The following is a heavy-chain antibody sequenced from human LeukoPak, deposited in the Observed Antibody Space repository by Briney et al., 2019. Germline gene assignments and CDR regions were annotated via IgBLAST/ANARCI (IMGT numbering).Heavy chain of an antibody. CDR2: IYYSGST. J-gene: IGHJ6*03. Sequence: SETLSLTCTVSGGSIGSSYWSWIRQPPGKGLEWIGYIYYSGSTNYNPSLKSRVTISVDTSKNQFSLKLSSVTAADTAVYYCARDKAKALRYGSGSYGSYYMDVWGKGTTVTVSS. CDR1: GGSIGSSY. D-gene: IGHD3-10*01. V-gene: IGHV4-59*12. CDR3: ARDKAKALRYGSGSYGSYYMDV.